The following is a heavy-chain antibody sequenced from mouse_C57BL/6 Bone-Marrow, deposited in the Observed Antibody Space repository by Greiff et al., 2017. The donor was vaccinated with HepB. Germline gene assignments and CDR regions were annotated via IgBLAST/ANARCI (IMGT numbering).Heavy chain of an antibody. CDR3: ARSGYFDY. CDR1: GYTFTSYW. V-gene: IGHV1-69*01. D-gene: IGHD3-1*01. Sequence: VQLQQSGAELVMPGASVKLSCKASGYTFTSYWMHWVKQSPGQGLEWIGEIDPSDSYTNYNQKFKGKSTLTVDKSSSTAYMQLSSLPSEDSAVYYCARSGYFDYWGKGTTLTVSS. J-gene: IGHJ2*01. CDR2: IDPSDSYT.